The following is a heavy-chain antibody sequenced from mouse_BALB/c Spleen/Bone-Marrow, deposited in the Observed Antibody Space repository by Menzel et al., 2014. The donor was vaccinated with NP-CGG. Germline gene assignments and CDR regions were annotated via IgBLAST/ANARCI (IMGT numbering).Heavy chain of an antibody. CDR2: INPSNGGT. D-gene: IGHD1-1*01. CDR1: GYTFTSYY. J-gene: IGHJ4*01. Sequence: VQLVESGAELVKPGASVKLSCKASGYTFTSYYMYWVKQRPGQGLEWIGEINPSNGGTNFNEKFKSKATLTVDKSSRTAYMQLSSLTSEDSAVYYCTRSRRDYAMDYWGQGTSVTVSP. V-gene: IGHV1S81*02. CDR3: TRSRRDYAMDY.